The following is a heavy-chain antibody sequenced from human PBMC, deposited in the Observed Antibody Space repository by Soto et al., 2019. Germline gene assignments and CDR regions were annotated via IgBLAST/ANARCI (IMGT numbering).Heavy chain of an antibody. CDR2: IIPILGIA. D-gene: IGHD3-22*01. Sequence: QVQLVQSGAEVKKPGSSVKVSCKASGGTFSSYTITWVRQAPGQGLEWMGRIIPILGIANYAQKCQGRVTITADKRTSQDHNDLTSLRSDDTAVHYCEGVAIDYYDSSGWFDPWGQGTVVNVSS. CDR1: GGTFSSYT. V-gene: IGHV1-69*02. J-gene: IGHJ5*02. CDR3: EGVAIDYYDSSGWFDP.